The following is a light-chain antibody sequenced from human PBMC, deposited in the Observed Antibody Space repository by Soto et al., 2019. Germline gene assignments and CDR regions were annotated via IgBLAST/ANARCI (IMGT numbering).Light chain of an antibody. J-gene: IGKJ4*01. Sequence: DIVMTQSPDSLAVSLGERATINCKSSQSILYSSTNKNYLAWYQQKPGQPPKLLIYWASTRESGVPDRFSGSGSRTDFTLIISALQAEDVAVYYCQQYYSTPLTFGGGTKVEIK. CDR1: QSILYSSTNKNY. CDR2: WAS. V-gene: IGKV4-1*01. CDR3: QQYYSTPLT.